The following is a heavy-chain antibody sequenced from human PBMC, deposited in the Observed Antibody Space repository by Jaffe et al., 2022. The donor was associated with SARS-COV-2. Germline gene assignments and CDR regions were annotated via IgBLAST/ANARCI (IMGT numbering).Heavy chain of an antibody. CDR3: ARDGGYDYVWGSYRSGAFDI. V-gene: IGHV3-33*01. CDR2: IWYDGSNK. CDR1: GFTFSSYG. D-gene: IGHD3-16*02. J-gene: IGHJ3*02. Sequence: QVQLVESGGGVVQPGRSLRLSCAASGFTFSSYGMHWVRQAPGKGLEWVAVIWYDGSNKYYADSVKGRFTISRDNSKNTLYLQMNSLRAEDTAVYYCARDGGYDYVWGSYRSGAFDIWGQGTMVTVSS.